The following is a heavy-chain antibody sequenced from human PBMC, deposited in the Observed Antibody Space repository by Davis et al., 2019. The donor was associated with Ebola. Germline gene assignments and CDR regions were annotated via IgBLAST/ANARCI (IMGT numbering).Heavy chain of an antibody. Sequence: SVKVSCKASGGTFSSYAFSWVRQAPGQGLEWMGGIIPGFGTANYAQKFQGRVTITADKSTSTAYMELSSLRSEDTAVYYCARDVGGAAGTDYWGQGTLVTVSS. J-gene: IGHJ4*02. D-gene: IGHD6-19*01. CDR2: IIPGFGTA. V-gene: IGHV1-69*06. CDR3: ARDVGGAAGTDY. CDR1: GGTFSSYA.